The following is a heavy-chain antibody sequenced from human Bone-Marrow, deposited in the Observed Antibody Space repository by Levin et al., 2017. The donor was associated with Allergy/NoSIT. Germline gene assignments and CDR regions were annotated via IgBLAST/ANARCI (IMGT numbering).Heavy chain of an antibody. J-gene: IGHJ4*02. V-gene: IGHV1-24*01. Sequence: AASVKVSCKVSGYTLTELSMHWVRQAPGKGLEWLGGFDPADGETMYSQKFQGRISMTEDTSSDTAYMDLSSLISEDTAVYYCATARRGWDFDIWGQGTLVAVSS. CDR3: ATARRGWDFDI. D-gene: IGHD3-22*01. CDR2: FDPADGET. CDR1: GYTLTELS.